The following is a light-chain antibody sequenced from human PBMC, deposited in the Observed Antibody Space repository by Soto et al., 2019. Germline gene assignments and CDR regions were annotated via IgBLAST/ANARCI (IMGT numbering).Light chain of an antibody. V-gene: IGKV1-5*01. CDR1: QSVLGW. CDR3: QQSRRVPWT. J-gene: IGKJ1*01. Sequence: DFQMTQSPSTLSASVGDRVTITCRASQSVLGWLDWYRQRPGQAPEVLIYDASNLQPGVPSRFSGSGSGTEFTLTITSLQVDDSATYYCQQSRRVPWTFGHGTKVEIK. CDR2: DAS.